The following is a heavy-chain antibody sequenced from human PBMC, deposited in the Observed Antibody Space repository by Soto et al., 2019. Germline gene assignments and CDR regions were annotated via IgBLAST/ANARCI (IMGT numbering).Heavy chain of an antibody. V-gene: IGHV1-69*13. Sequence: SVKVSCKASGGTFSSYAISWVRQAPGQGLEWMGGIIPIFGTANYAQKFQGRVTITADESTSTAYMELSSLRSEDTAVYYCARDRCSGGSCYLSYYGMDVWGQGTTVTGSS. D-gene: IGHD2-15*01. CDR2: IIPIFGTA. CDR1: GGTFSSYA. CDR3: ARDRCSGGSCYLSYYGMDV. J-gene: IGHJ6*02.